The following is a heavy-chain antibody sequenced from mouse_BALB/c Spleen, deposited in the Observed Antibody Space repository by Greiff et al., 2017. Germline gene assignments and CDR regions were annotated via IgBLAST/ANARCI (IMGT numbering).Heavy chain of an antibody. D-gene: IGHD1-1*02. CDR1: GFTFSSYT. Sequence: EVMLVESGGGLVKPGGSLKLSCAASGFTFSSYTMSWVRQTPEKRLEWVATISSGGSYTYYPDSVKGRFTISRDNAKNTLYLQMSSLKSEDTAMYYCTRDEGGHWYFDVWGAGTTVTVSS. V-gene: IGHV5-6-4*01. J-gene: IGHJ1*01. CDR2: ISSGGSYT. CDR3: TRDEGGHWYFDV.